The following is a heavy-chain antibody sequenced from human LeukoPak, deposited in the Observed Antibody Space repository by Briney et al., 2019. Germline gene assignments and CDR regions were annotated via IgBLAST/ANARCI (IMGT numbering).Heavy chain of an antibody. CDR1: GDSISSSSYY. J-gene: IGHJ4*02. CDR3: ARRSVSSSYRGFFDY. CDR2: IYYSGST. Sequence: SETLSLTCTVSGDSISSSSYYWGWIRQPPGKGLEWIGSIYYSGSTYYNPSLRSRVTISVDTSKNQFSLKLSSVTAADTAVYYCARRSVSSSYRGFFDYWGQGTLVTVSS. D-gene: IGHD6-6*01. V-gene: IGHV4-39*01.